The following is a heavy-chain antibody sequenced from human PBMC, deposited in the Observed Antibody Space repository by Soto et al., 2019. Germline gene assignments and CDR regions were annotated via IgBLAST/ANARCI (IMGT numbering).Heavy chain of an antibody. CDR2: ISAYNGNT. CDR3: ARDSIAAPATCGMDV. J-gene: IGHJ6*02. Sequence: GASVKVSCKASGYTFTSYGISWVRQAPGQGLEWMGWISAYNGNTNYAQKLQGRVTMTTDTSTSTAYMELRSLRSDDTAVYYCARDSIAAPATCGMDVRGQAPTVTGSS. D-gene: IGHD6-13*01. V-gene: IGHV1-18*01. CDR1: GYTFTSYG.